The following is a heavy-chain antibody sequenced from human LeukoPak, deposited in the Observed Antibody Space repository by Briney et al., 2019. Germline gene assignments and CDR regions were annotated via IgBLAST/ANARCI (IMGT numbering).Heavy chain of an antibody. V-gene: IGHV4-31*03. D-gene: IGHD1-1*01. J-gene: IGHJ4*02. Sequence: SETLSLTCTVSGGSISSGGYYWSWIRQHPGKGLEWIGYIYYSGSTYYNPSLKSRVTISVDTSKNQFSLKLSSVTAADTAVYYCARTGTTSTRRDYWGQGTLVTVSS. CDR3: ARTGTTSTRRDY. CDR2: IYYSGST. CDR1: GGSISSGGYY.